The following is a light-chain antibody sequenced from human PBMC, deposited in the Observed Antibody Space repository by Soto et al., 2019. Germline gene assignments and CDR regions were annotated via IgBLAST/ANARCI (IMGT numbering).Light chain of an antibody. Sequence: DIQMTQSPSSLSASIGDRVTITCRASRDISNYLAWFQQKPGKPPKFLIYTACTVQSGVPSRFSGSGSGTDFTLTINSLQPEDAATYYCQKYDSAPRTFGQGTKVEIK. CDR2: TAC. J-gene: IGKJ1*01. V-gene: IGKV1-27*01. CDR3: QKYDSAPRT. CDR1: RDISNY.